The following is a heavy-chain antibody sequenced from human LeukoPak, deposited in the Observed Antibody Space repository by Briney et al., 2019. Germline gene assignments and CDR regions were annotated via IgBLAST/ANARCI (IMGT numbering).Heavy chain of an antibody. V-gene: IGHV3-33*01. CDR2: IWHDGRNK. D-gene: IGHD6-19*01. Sequence: PGRSLRLSCAASGFTFSKYGMHWVRQAPGKGLEWVAVIWHDGRNKYYADSVKGRFTISRDNSKNTLYLQVNSLRAEDTAVYFCAMAVIGSGWTLDYWGQGTLVTVS. CDR3: AMAVIGSGWTLDY. CDR1: GFTFSKYG. J-gene: IGHJ4*02.